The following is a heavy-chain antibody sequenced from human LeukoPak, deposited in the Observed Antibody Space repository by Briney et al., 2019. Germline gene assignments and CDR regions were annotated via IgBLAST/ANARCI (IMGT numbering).Heavy chain of an antibody. V-gene: IGHV4-4*09. Sequence: SETLSLTCTVSGGSISSYYWSWIRQPPGKGLEWIGYIYTSGSTNYNPSLKSRVTISVDTSKNQFSLKLSSVTAADTAVYYCARHPSSCYHFGYWGQGTLVTVSS. CDR2: IYTSGST. D-gene: IGHD6-13*01. CDR1: GGSISSYY. CDR3: ARHPSSCYHFGY. J-gene: IGHJ4*02.